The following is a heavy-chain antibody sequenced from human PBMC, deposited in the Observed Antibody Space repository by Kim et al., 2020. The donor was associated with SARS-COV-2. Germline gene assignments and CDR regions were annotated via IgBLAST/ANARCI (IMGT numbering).Heavy chain of an antibody. Sequence: GGSLRLSCAASGFTFSSYSMNWVRQAPGKGLEWVSSISSSSSYIYYADSVKGRFTISRDNAKNSLYLQMNSLRAEDTAVYYCATMVRGDGMDVWGQGTTVTVSS. D-gene: IGHD3-10*01. CDR3: ATMVRGDGMDV. J-gene: IGHJ6*02. V-gene: IGHV3-21*01. CDR1: GFTFSSYS. CDR2: ISSSSSYI.